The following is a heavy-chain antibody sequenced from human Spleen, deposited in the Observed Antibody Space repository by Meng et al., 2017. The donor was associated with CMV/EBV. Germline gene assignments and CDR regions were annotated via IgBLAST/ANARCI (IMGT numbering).Heavy chain of an antibody. CDR1: GGSIDSSRDS. CDR3: ARDHDYGDYSLRFGF. D-gene: IGHD4-17*01. CDR2: IFSTGTT. V-gene: IGHV4-39*07. J-gene: IGHJ5*01. Sequence: SETLSLTCSVSGGSIDSSRDSWGWIRQPPGKGLEWIGNIFSTGTTYYNPSVKSRVTISVDMSKNHFSLRLTSVTAADTAVYYCARDHDYGDYSLRFGFWGQGTLVTVSS.